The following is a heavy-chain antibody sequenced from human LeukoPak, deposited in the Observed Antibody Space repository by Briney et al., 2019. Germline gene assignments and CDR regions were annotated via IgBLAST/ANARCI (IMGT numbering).Heavy chain of an antibody. J-gene: IGHJ4*02. V-gene: IGHV3-72*01. D-gene: IGHD3-16*01. CDR1: GLTFSAHY. Sequence: GGSLRLSCAASGLTFSAHYMDWVRQAPGKGLEWTGRSRNKADSYTTEYAASVEGRFTISRDDSKNSLFLQMSSLKTEDTAVYYCANFFGDNFGYWGQGTLVTVSS. CDR2: SRNKADSYTT. CDR3: ANFFGDNFGY.